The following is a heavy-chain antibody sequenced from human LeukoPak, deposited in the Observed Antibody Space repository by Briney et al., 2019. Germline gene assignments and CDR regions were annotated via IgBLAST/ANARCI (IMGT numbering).Heavy chain of an antibody. J-gene: IGHJ4*02. CDR1: GFIFSNYA. CDR3: AKDGSGSLHAVGDY. CDR2: ISYDGSNK. V-gene: IGHV3-30*04. Sequence: GGSLRLSCAASGFIFSNYAMHWVRQAPGKGLEWVAVISYDGSNKHYADSVKGRFTISRDNSKNTLYLQMNSLRAEDTAVYYCAKDGSGSLHAVGDYWGQGTLVTVSS. D-gene: IGHD3-22*01.